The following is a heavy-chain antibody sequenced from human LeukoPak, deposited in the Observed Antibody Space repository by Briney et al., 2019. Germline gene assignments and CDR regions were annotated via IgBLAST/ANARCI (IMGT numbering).Heavy chain of an antibody. D-gene: IGHD3-10*01. CDR3: ARNEGSGSYSSYYYYGMDV. Sequence: GGSLRLSCAASGFIFSPYAMSWVRQAPGKGLEWVAGIAGGDDRFYADSVKGRFSISRDNSKNTVDLQMNSLRVEDTAVYYCARNEGSGSYSSYYYYGMDVWGQGTTVTVSS. J-gene: IGHJ6*02. CDR2: IAGGDDR. CDR1: GFIFSPYA. V-gene: IGHV3-23*01.